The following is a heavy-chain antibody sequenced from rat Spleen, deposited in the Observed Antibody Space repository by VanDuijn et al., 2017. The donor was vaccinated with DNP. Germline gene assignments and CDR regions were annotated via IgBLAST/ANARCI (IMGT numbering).Heavy chain of an antibody. J-gene: IGHJ2*01. V-gene: IGHV5-27*01. CDR3: TTGYADY. D-gene: IGHD1-11*01. CDR2: ITNSGGST. CDR1: GFTFSNYG. Sequence: EVQLVESGGGLVQPGRSLKLSCAASGFTFSNYGMAWVRQAPTKGLEWVASITNSGGSTYYRDSVKGRVTISRDNAKSTLYLQMDSLRSEDTATYYCTTGYADYWGQGVMVTVSS.